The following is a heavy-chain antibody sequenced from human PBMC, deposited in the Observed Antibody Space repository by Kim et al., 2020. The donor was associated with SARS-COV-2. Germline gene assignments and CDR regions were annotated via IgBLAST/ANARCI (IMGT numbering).Heavy chain of an antibody. Sequence: SVKVSCKASGGTFSSYAISWVRQAPGQGLEWMGGIIPIFGTANYAQKLQGRVTITADESTRTAYMELSSLRSEDTAEYYCARGRSGYDYGYWGQGTLATVS. V-gene: IGHV1-69*13. D-gene: IGHD5-12*01. CDR2: IIPIFGTA. CDR3: ARGRSGYDYGY. CDR1: GGTFSSYA. J-gene: IGHJ4*02.